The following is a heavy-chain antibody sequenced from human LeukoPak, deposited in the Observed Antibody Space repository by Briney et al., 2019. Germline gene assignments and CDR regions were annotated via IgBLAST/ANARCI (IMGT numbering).Heavy chain of an antibody. Sequence: ASVKVSCKASGYTFTGYYMHWVRQAPGQGLEWMGWINPNSGGTNYAQKFQGRVTMTRDTSISTAYMELSRLRSDDTAVYYCARPPNSYSGSRYYFDYWGQGTLVTVSS. D-gene: IGHD1-26*01. J-gene: IGHJ4*02. CDR2: INPNSGGT. CDR3: ARPPNSYSGSRYYFDY. CDR1: GYTFTGYY. V-gene: IGHV1-2*02.